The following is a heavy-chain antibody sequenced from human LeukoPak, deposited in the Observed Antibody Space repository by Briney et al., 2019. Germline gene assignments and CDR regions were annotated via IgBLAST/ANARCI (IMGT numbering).Heavy chain of an antibody. Sequence: SETLSLTCTVPGGSISSYYWSWIRQPPGKGLEWIGYIYYSGSTNYNSSLKSRVTISVDTSKSQFSLKLSSVTAADTAVYYCARRPPLYGALFDYWGQGTLVTVSS. CDR3: ARRPPLYGALFDY. CDR2: IYYSGST. V-gene: IGHV4-59*08. J-gene: IGHJ4*02. D-gene: IGHD4-17*01. CDR1: GGSISSYY.